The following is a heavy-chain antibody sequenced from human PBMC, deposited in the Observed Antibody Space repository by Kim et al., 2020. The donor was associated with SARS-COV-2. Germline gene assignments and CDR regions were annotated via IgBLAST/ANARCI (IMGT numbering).Heavy chain of an antibody. J-gene: IGHJ4*02. CDR1: GGSISSSSYY. Sequence: SETLSLTCTVSGGSISSSSYYWGWIRQPPGKGLEWIGSIYYSGSTYYNPSLKSRVTISVDTSKNQFSLKLSSVTAADTAVYYCARQEGYSYGCFDYWGQGTLVTVSS. V-gene: IGHV4-39*01. CDR2: IYYSGST. D-gene: IGHD5-18*01. CDR3: ARQEGYSYGCFDY.